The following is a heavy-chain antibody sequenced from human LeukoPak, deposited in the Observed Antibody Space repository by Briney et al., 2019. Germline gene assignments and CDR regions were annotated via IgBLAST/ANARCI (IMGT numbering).Heavy chain of an antibody. V-gene: IGHV2-5*02. Sequence: SGPTLVNPTQTLTLTCTFSGFSLSTSGVGVGWFRQPPGKALEWLALIYWDDDKRYSPSLRSRLTMTKDTSESQVVLTMTYMDPVDTATYYRAHKNGRGDPFDIWGQGTMVTVSS. CDR3: AHKNGRGDPFDI. CDR1: GFSLSTSGVG. CDR2: IYWDDDK. J-gene: IGHJ3*02. D-gene: IGHD1-1*01.